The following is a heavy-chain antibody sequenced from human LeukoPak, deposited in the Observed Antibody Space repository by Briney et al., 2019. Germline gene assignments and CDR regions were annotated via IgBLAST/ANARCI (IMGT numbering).Heavy chain of an antibody. CDR3: ARELTGDVYFDY. CDR1: GFTFSSYS. D-gene: IGHD7-27*01. V-gene: IGHV3-21*01. Sequence: GGSLRLSCAASGFTFSSYSMNWVRQAPEKGLEWVSSISSSSSYIYYADSVKGRFTISRDNAKNSLYLQMNSLRAEDTAVYYCARELTGDVYFDYWGQGTLVTVSS. J-gene: IGHJ4*02. CDR2: ISSSSSYI.